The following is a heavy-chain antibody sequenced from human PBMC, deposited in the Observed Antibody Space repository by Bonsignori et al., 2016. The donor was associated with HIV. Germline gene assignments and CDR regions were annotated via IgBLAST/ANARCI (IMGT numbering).Heavy chain of an antibody. CDR3: AKGTYSSDY. CDR2: ISGSGGST. V-gene: IGHV3-23*01. Sequence: WIRQPPGKGLEWVSAISGSGGSTYYADSVKGRFTISRDNSKNTLYLQMNSLRAEDTAVYYCAKGTYSSDYWGQGTLVTVSS. D-gene: IGHD4-11*01. J-gene: IGHJ4*02.